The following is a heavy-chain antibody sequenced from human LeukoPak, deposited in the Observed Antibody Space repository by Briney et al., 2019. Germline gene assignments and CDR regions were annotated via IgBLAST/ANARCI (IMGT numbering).Heavy chain of an antibody. CDR3: ARSEYQLLNY. CDR1: GFTFSSYS. J-gene: IGHJ4*02. Sequence: GGSLRLSCAASGFTFSSYSMNWVRQAPGKGLEWVAYISRSNGDIYYADSVEGRFTISRDNAKNSLYLQMNSLRAEDTAVYYCARSEYQLLNYWGQGTLVTVSS. CDR2: ISRSNGDI. D-gene: IGHD2-2*01. V-gene: IGHV3-21*05.